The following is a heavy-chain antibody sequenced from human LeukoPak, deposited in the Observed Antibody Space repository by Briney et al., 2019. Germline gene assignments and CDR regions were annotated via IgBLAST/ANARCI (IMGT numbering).Heavy chain of an antibody. V-gene: IGHV3-66*01. D-gene: IGHD6-19*01. Sequence: PGGFLRLSCAASGFTVSDNYMSWVRQAPGKGLEWVSVLYSGGTTYYADPVKGRFTISRDNSKNTLYLQMSSLRAEDTAVYYCVRDRWPGLGDFWGQGTTVTVSS. CDR3: VRDRWPGLGDF. J-gene: IGHJ6*02. CDR1: GFTVSDNY. CDR2: LYSGGTT.